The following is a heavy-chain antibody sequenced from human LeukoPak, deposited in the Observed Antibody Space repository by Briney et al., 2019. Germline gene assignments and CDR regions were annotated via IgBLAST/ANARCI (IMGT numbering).Heavy chain of an antibody. CDR2: INHSGST. CDR3: ARRGGRSWYVLDWFDP. Sequence: SETLSLTCAVYGGSFSGYYWSWIRQPPGKGLEWIGEINHSGSTNYNPSLKSRVTISVDTSKNQFSLKLSSVTAADTAVYYCARRGGRSWYVLDWFDPWGQGTLVTVSS. CDR1: GGSFSGYY. D-gene: IGHD6-13*01. V-gene: IGHV4-34*01. J-gene: IGHJ5*02.